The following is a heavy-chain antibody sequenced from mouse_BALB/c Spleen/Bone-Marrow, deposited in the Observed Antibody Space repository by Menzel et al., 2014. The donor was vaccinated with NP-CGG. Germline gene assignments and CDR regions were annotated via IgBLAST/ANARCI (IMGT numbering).Heavy chain of an antibody. CDR2: IYPGDGDS. CDR3: ARSGATATPFAY. D-gene: IGHD1-2*01. V-gene: IGHV1-87*01. J-gene: IGHJ3*01. Sequence: VMLVESGAELARPGASVKLSCKASGYTFTNYWMQWVKQRPGQDLEWIGAIYPGDGDSRYTQKFKGKATLTADKSSSTAYMQLNSLASEDSAVYYCARSGATATPFAYWGQGTLVTASA. CDR1: GYTFTNYW.